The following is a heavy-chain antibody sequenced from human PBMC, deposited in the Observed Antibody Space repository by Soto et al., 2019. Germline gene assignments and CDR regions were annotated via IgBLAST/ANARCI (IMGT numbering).Heavy chain of an antibody. CDR1: GGSISSSSYY. CDR3: RVWDGDASFYYYYGMDV. Sequence: QLQLQESGPGLVKPSETLSLTCTVSGGSISSSSYYWGWIRQPPGKGLEWIGSIYYSGSTYYNPPPKRRVTISVDTSKNQFSLKLSSVTAADTAVYYCRVWDGDASFYYYYGMDVWGQGTTVTVSS. V-gene: IGHV4-39*01. D-gene: IGHD4-17*01. CDR2: IYYSGST. J-gene: IGHJ6*02.